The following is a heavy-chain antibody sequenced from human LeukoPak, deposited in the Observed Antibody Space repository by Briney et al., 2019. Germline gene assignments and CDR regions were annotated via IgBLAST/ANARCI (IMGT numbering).Heavy chain of an antibody. D-gene: IGHD3-10*01. CDR2: ISGYSGNT. Sequence: ASVKVSCKASGYTFISHGINWVRQAPGQGLEWMGWISGYSGNTKYAQKLQGRVTMTTDTSTSTAYMELRSLRSDDTAVYYCARELGGAGSYFFSYYGMDVWGQGTTVTVSS. CDR3: ARELGGAGSYFFSYYGMDV. J-gene: IGHJ6*02. CDR1: GYTFISHG. V-gene: IGHV1-18*01.